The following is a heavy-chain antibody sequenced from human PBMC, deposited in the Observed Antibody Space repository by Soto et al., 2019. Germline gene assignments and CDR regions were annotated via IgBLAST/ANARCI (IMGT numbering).Heavy chain of an antibody. J-gene: IGHJ4*02. CDR3: ARGDRQSGYSSSWVFDY. V-gene: IGHV4-31*03. CDR2: IYYSGST. D-gene: IGHD6-13*01. CDR1: GGSISSGGYY. Sequence: QVQLQESGPGLVKPSQTLSLTCTVSGGSISSGGYYWNWIRQHPGKGLEWIGYIYYSGSTYYNPSLRSRVTLSADTSENQFSLKLSSVTAADTAVYFCARGDRQSGYSSSWVFDYWGQGTLVNVSS.